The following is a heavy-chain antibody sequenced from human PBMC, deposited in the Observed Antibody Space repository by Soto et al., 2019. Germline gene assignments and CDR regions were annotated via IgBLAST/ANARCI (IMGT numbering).Heavy chain of an antibody. V-gene: IGHV3-7*01. CDR2: IKQDGSEK. CDR3: AKKSSGSYSLYYYYYMDV. D-gene: IGHD3-10*01. CDR1: GFTFSSYW. Sequence: EVQLVESGGGLVQPGGSLRLSCAASGFTFSSYWMSWVRQAPGKGLEWVANIKQDGSEKYYVDSVKGRFTISRDNAKNSLYLQMNSLRAEDTAVYYCAKKSSGSYSLYYYYYMDVWGKGTTVTVSS. J-gene: IGHJ6*03.